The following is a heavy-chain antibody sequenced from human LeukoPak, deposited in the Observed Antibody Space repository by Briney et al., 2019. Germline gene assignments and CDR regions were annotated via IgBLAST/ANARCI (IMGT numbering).Heavy chain of an antibody. J-gene: IGHJ4*02. CDR3: ARGIAAAGWYFDY. D-gene: IGHD6-13*01. CDR2: IIPMLAIA. V-gene: IGHV1-69*04. CDR1: GGTFSSSP. Sequence: SVKVSCKASGGTFSSSPITWVRQAPGQGLEWMGRIIPMLAIANYAQKFQGRVTITADKSTRTAYMELISLRSEDTAVYYCARGIAAAGWYFDYWGQGTLVTVSS.